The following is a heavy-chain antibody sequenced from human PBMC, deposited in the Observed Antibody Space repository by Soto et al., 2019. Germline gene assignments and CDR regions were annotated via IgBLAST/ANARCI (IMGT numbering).Heavy chain of an antibody. D-gene: IGHD3-16*02. CDR1: GYTFTGYY. J-gene: IGHJ4*02. V-gene: IGHV1-2*02. CDR3: PRYSSLVWGSYRPRAYFDY. Sequence: EASVKVSCKASGYTFTGYYMHWVRQAPGQGLAWMGWINPNSGGTNYAQKFQGRVTMTRDTSISTAYMELSRLRSDDTAVYYCPRYSSLVWGSYRPRAYFDYWGQGTLVTVSS. CDR2: INPNSGGT.